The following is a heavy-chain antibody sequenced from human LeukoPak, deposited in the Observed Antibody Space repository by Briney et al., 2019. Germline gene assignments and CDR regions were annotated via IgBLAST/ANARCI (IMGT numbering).Heavy chain of an antibody. CDR2: ISYDGSNK. CDR1: GFTFTTYT. V-gene: IGHV3-30*04. J-gene: IGHJ4*02. D-gene: IGHD3-22*01. Sequence: GGSLRLSCAASGFTFTTYTMHWVRQVPGKGLEWVAVISYDGSNKDYADSVKGRFTISRDNSKKALYLEMNSLRAEDTAIYYCSGGYYYDTSGHYLSYPPPDQWGQGTLVTVSS. CDR3: SGGYYYDTSGHYLSYPPPDQ.